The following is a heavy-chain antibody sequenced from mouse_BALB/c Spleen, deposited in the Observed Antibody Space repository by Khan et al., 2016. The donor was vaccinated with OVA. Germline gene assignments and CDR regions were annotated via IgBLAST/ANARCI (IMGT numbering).Heavy chain of an antibody. V-gene: IGHV1-7*01. D-gene: IGHD2-1*01. CDR3: ARYDGNYYYAMDY. CDR2: INPSTGYT. Sequence: QVQLKQSGAELAKPGASVKMSCKASGYTFTSYWMHWVKQRPGQGLEWIGYINPSTGYTEYNQKFKDKATLTADKSSSTAYMQLSSLTSEDSAVYYCARYDGNYYYAMDYWGQGTSVTVSS. J-gene: IGHJ4*01. CDR1: GYTFTSYW.